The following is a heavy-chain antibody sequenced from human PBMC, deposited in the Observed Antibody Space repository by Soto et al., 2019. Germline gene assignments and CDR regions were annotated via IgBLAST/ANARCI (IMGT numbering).Heavy chain of an antibody. Sequence: ASVKVSCKASGYTFTSYGISWVRQAPGQGLEWMGWISAYNGNTNYAQKLQGRDTMTTDTSTSTAYMELRSLRTDDTAVYYCARDTVVVTATTYYYYGMDVWGQGTTVTVSS. CDR3: ARDTVVVTATTYYYYGMDV. CDR2: ISAYNGNT. V-gene: IGHV1-18*01. J-gene: IGHJ6*02. D-gene: IGHD2-21*02. CDR1: GYTFTSYG.